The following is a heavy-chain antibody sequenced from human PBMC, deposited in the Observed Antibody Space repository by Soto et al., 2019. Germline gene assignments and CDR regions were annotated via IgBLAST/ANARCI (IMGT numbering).Heavy chain of an antibody. CDR3: ARGVGSGTYYNQYNWFDP. CDR1: GYTFTKFG. V-gene: IGHV1-18*01. CDR2: NSAYNDNT. D-gene: IGHD3-10*01. Sequence: ASVKVSCKSSGYTFTKFGISWVRQAPGQGLEWMGWNSAYNDNTNYAQRLQGRVTMTTDTSTSTAYMELRSLRSDDTAVYYCARGVGSGTYYNQYNWFDPWGQGTLVTVSS. J-gene: IGHJ5*02.